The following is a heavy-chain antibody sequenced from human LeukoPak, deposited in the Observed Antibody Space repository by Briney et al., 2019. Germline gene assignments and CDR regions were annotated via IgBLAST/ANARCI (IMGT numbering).Heavy chain of an antibody. CDR1: GFNFSSYS. CDR3: ANDLPGKVWFDS. CDR2: ISSSGDRT. J-gene: IGHJ5*01. V-gene: IGHV3-23*01. Sequence: GGSLRLSCAASGFNFSSYSMTWAGQAPGKGLEWVSSISSSGDRTHYADSVKGRLTISRDNSKNIVYLQRDSLRVEDSALYYCANDLPGKVWFDSWGQGTLVSVSS.